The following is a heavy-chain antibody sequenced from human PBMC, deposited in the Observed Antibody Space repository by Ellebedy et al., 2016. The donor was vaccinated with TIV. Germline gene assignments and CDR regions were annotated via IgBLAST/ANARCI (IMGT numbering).Heavy chain of an antibody. CDR1: GFTFSSYW. D-gene: IGHD1-26*01. Sequence: GESLKISCAASGFTFSSYWMHWVRQAPGKGLVWVSRINSDGSSTTYADSVKGRFTISRDNAKNTVYLQMNSLRAEDTAVYYCATERSESYYNYWGQGTLVTVSS. J-gene: IGHJ4*02. CDR2: INSDGSST. CDR3: ATERSESYYNY. V-gene: IGHV3-74*01.